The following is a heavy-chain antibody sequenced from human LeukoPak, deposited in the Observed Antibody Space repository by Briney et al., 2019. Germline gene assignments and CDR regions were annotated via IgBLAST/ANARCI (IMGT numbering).Heavy chain of an antibody. Sequence: PGGSLRLSCAASGFTFSSYWMSWVRQAPGKGLEWVANIKQDGSGKYYVDSVKGRFTISRDNAKNSLYLQVNSLRAEDTAVYYCARVLKVINDGDSSGWVPIDYWGQGTLVTVSS. CDR1: GFTFSSYW. CDR2: IKQDGSGK. J-gene: IGHJ4*02. D-gene: IGHD6-19*01. CDR3: ARVLKVINDGDSSGWVPIDY. V-gene: IGHV3-7*01.